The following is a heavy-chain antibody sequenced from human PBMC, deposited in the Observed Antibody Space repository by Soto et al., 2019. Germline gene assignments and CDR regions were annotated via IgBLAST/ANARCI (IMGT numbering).Heavy chain of an antibody. Sequence: VKVSCKASGYTFTGYYMHWVRQAPGQGLEWMGWINPNSGGTNYAQKFQGRVTMTRDTSISTAYMELSRLRSDDTAVYYCARDLFFRGIAVAGTRYYGIDVWGQGTTVTVSS. CDR3: ARDLFFRGIAVAGTRYYGIDV. D-gene: IGHD6-19*01. CDR1: GYTFTGYY. V-gene: IGHV1-2*02. J-gene: IGHJ6*02. CDR2: INPNSGGT.